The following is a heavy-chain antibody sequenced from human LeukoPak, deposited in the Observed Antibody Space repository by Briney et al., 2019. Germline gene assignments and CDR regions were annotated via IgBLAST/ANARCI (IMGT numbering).Heavy chain of an antibody. Sequence: SETLSLTCAVYGGSFSGYYWSWVRQPPGKGLGWVGEINTSGSTNYNPSLKSRVTISVDTSKNQFSLKLSSVTAADTAVYYCARSYYDFWSGYYTWFDPWGQGTLVTVSS. CDR1: GGSFSGYY. V-gene: IGHV4-34*01. CDR2: INTSGST. CDR3: ARSYYDFWSGYYTWFDP. J-gene: IGHJ5*02. D-gene: IGHD3-3*01.